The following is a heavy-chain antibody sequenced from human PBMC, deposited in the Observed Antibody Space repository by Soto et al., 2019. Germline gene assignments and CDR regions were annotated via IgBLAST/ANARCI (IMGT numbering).Heavy chain of an antibody. D-gene: IGHD1-20*01. V-gene: IGHV6-1*01. CDR3: AMSRYRAGFDS. CDR2: TYYRSKWLN. J-gene: IGHJ4*02. CDR1: GDSVSSNSAA. Sequence: SQTLSLTCAISGDSVSSNSAAWNWFRQSPSRGLEWLGRTYYRSKWLNDYAVSVKSRITINPDTSKNQFSLQLNSVTPEDTAVDYCAMSRYRAGFDSWGQGALVTVSS.